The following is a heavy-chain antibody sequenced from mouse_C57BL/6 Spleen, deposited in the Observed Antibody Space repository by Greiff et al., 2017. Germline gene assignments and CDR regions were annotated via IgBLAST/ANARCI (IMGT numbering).Heavy chain of an antibody. CDR3: ARGAGYDGRAFAY. D-gene: IGHD2-2*01. Sequence: VQLQQSGAELVRPGTSVKVSCKASGYAFTNYLIEWVKQRPGQGLEWIGVINPGSGGTNYNEKFKGKATLTADKSSSTAYMQLSSLTSEDSAVYFCARGAGYDGRAFAYWGQGTLVTVSA. CDR2: INPGSGGT. CDR1: GYAFTNYL. J-gene: IGHJ3*01. V-gene: IGHV1-54*01.